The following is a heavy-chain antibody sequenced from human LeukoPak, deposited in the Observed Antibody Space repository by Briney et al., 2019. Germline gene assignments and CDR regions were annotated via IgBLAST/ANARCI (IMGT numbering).Heavy chain of an antibody. CDR1: GGSFSGYY. V-gene: IGHV4-34*01. J-gene: IGHJ3*02. CDR2: INHSGST. CDR3: ARISYCTNGVCYASAFDI. D-gene: IGHD2-8*01. Sequence: PSETLSLTCAVYGGSFSGYYWSWIRQPPGKGLEWIGEINHSGSTNYNPSLTSRVTISVDTSKNQFSLKLSSVTAADTAVYYCARISYCTNGVCYASAFDIWGQGTMVTVSS.